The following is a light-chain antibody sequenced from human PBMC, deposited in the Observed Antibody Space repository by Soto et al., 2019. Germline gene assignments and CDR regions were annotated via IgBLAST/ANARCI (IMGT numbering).Light chain of an antibody. CDR2: GAS. Sequence: EIVLTQSPGTLSLSPGERATLSCRASKSVSSSYLAWYQQKPGQAPRLLIYGASSRATGIPDRFSGSGSGTDFTLTISRLEPDDFAVYYCQQYGSSLFTFGPGTKVDIK. CDR1: KSVSSSY. V-gene: IGKV3-20*01. CDR3: QQYGSSLFT. J-gene: IGKJ3*01.